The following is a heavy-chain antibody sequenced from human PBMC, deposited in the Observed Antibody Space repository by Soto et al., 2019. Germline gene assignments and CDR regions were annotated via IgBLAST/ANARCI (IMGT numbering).Heavy chain of an antibody. Sequence: PSETLSLTCTVSGASFESSSPYWAWIRQPPGKELEWIGSIYNSGSTYYNPSLKSRVTILVDTSKNQFSLKLSSVTAADTAVYYCAKFGYTSSLNWFDPWGQGALVTVS. CDR1: GASFESSSPY. V-gene: IGHV4-39*01. D-gene: IGHD6-13*01. CDR3: AKFGYTSSLNWFDP. CDR2: IYNSGST. J-gene: IGHJ5*02.